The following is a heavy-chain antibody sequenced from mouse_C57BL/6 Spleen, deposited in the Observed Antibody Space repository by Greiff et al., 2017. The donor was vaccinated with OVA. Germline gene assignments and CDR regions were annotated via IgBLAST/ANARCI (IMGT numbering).Heavy chain of an antibody. D-gene: IGHD1-1*01. CDR2: IDPSDSYT. J-gene: IGHJ3*01. V-gene: IGHV1-69*01. CDR1: GYTFTSYW. CDR3: AREEDYGRSAWFAY. Sequence: QVQLQQSGAELVMPGASVKLSCKASGYTFTSYWMHWVKQRPGQGLEWIGEIDPSDSYTNYNQKFKGKSTLTVDKSSSTAYMQLSSLTSEDSAVYYCAREEDYGRSAWFAYWGQGTLATVSA.